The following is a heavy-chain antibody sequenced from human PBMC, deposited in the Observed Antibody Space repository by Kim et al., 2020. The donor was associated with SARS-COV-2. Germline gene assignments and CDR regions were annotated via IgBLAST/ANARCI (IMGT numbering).Heavy chain of an antibody. CDR1: GFTISNYP. CDR3: ARGQVEIRLILVAIFSSRYCFDY. V-gene: IGHV3-23*01. CDR2: ISDRGGST. Sequence: GGSLRLSCVVKGFTISNYPMNWVRQGPGKGLEWVSSISDRGGSTDYADSVKGRFTISRDNSKNTVYLQMNSLRAEDTALYYCARGQVEIRLILVAIFSSRYCFDYWGQGSLVTVSS. D-gene: IGHD3-22*01. J-gene: IGHJ4*02.